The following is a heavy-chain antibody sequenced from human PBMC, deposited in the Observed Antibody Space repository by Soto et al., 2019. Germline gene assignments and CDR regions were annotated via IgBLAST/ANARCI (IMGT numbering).Heavy chain of an antibody. Sequence: QVQLQQWGAGLLKPSETLSLTCAGYGGSFSDYYWSWICQPPGKGLEWIGEINHSGSTNYTPSLKSRATISVDTSNNQFSLKLISVTDAGTAVYYCATKACIVGATGDYWGHGTLVTVSS. D-gene: IGHD1-26*01. CDR2: INHSGST. CDR1: GGSFSDYY. V-gene: IGHV4-34*01. CDR3: ATKACIVGATGDY. J-gene: IGHJ4*01.